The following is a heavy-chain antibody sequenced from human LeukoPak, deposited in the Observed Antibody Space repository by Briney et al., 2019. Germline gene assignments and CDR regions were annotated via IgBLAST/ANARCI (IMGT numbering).Heavy chain of an antibody. CDR3: ARELGWGSAGSWYFDL. CDR1: GGSISSSSYY. J-gene: IGHJ2*01. CDR2: VYFIGTT. V-gene: IGHV4-61*01. D-gene: IGHD7-27*01. Sequence: SETLSLTCTVSGGSISSSSYYWSWIRQPPGKGLEWIGYVYFIGTTQYNPSLESRVTVSLDTSKNQFSLKLTSVTAADTAVYYCARELGWGSAGSWYFDLWGRGTLVTVSS.